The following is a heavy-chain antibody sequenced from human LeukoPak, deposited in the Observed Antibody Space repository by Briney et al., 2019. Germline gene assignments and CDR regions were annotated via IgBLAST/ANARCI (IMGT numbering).Heavy chain of an antibody. J-gene: IGHJ4*02. D-gene: IGHD2-15*01. CDR2: VYYSGST. CDR3: AKHDSAYSFDY. Sequence: SETLSLACTVSGTSISSYYWSWTRHPPGKGLEWIGYVYYSGSTNYNPSLKGRVTISLDTSKIQFSLKLSSVTAADTAVYYRAKHDSAYSFDYWGQGALATVSS. CDR1: GTSISSYY. V-gene: IGHV4-59*08.